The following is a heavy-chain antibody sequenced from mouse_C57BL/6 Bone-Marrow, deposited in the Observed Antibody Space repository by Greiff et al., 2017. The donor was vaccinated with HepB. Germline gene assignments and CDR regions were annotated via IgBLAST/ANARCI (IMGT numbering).Heavy chain of an antibody. J-gene: IGHJ2*01. CDR2: IDPENGDT. D-gene: IGHD2-5*01. CDR1: GFNIKDDY. V-gene: IGHV14-4*01. Sequence: EVKLMESGAELVRPGASVKLSCTASGFNIKDDYMHWVKQRPEQGLEWIGWIDPENGDTEYASKFQGKATITADTSSNTAYLQLSSLTSEDTAVYYCTTEGYSNYYWGQGTTLTVSS. CDR3: TTEGYSNYY.